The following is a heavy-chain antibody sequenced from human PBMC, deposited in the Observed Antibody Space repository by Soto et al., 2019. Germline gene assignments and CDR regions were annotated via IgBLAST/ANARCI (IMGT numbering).Heavy chain of an antibody. J-gene: IGHJ4*02. CDR3: ARVGIFGLWTDY. CDR1: GFTFSSYA. Sequence: PGGSLRLSCAASGFTFSSYAMHWVRQAPGKGLEWVAAISNDGSNKYHADSVKGRFAISRDNSKNTLYLQMNSLRADDTAVYYCARVGIFGLWTDYWGQGTLVTVSS. D-gene: IGHD3-3*01. CDR2: ISNDGSNK. V-gene: IGHV3-30*09.